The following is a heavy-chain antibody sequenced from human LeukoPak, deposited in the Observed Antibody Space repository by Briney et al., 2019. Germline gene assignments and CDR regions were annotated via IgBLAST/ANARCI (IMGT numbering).Heavy chain of an antibody. Sequence: GGSLRLSCAASGFTFSSYWMHWVRQAPGKGLVWVSRINSDGSSTSYADSVKGRFTISRDNAKKTLYLQMNSLRAEDTAVYYCARVGATTGEVFDYWGQGTLVTVSS. CDR3: ARVGATTGEVFDY. D-gene: IGHD1-26*01. CDR2: INSDGSST. J-gene: IGHJ4*02. V-gene: IGHV3-74*01. CDR1: GFTFSSYW.